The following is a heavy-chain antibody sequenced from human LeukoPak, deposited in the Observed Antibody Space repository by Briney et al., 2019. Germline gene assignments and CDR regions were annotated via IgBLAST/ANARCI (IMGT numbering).Heavy chain of an antibody. CDR3: ARGRITIFGVVTPHFDY. D-gene: IGHD3-3*01. J-gene: IGHJ4*02. CDR2: IYDKVNT. Sequence: PSETVSLTCTLSGGSINSYYWSWIRQSPGKGLEWIGYIYDKVNTDYSRSLRSRATISVDTSKNQFSLRLSSVTAADTAVYYCARGRITIFGVVTPHFDYWGLGILVTVSS. CDR1: GGSINSYY. V-gene: IGHV4-59*01.